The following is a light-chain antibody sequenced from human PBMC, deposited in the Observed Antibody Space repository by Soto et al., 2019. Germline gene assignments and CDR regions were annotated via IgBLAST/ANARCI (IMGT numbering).Light chain of an antibody. CDR1: SSNIGSGYE. V-gene: IGLV1-40*01. Sequence: QSVLTQPPSVSEAPGQRVTISCTGSSSNIGSGYEAHWYQQVPGTAPKLLIDENNNRPPGVPDRFSGSKSGTSASLDITGLQAEDEAEYYGQSYDSSLSGYVFGTGTKVTVL. CDR2: ENN. J-gene: IGLJ1*01. CDR3: QSYDSSLSGYV.